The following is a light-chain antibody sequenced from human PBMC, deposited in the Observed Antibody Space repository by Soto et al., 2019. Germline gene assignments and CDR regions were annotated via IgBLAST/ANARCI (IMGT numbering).Light chain of an antibody. Sequence: DIQMTQSPSSLSASVRDRVTITCRASQNINNYVNWYQQKPGKAPKVLISGASSLQSGVPSRLSGSGSGTDFTLTISSLQPEDFATYYCQQSYSTPPVTFGGGTKVEIK. CDR3: QQSYSTPPVT. V-gene: IGKV1-39*01. CDR2: GAS. CDR1: QNINNY. J-gene: IGKJ4*01.